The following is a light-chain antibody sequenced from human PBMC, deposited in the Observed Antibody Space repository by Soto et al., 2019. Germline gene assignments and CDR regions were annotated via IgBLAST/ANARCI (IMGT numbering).Light chain of an antibody. Sequence: EIVLTQSPGTLSLSPGERATLSCRASQSVNSSYLAWYQQKPGQAPRLLIYGASNRATGIPDRFSGSGSGTDFTLTISSLEPEDFAVHYCQQRSNWPPITFGQGTRLEIK. CDR3: QQRSNWPPIT. V-gene: IGKV3D-20*02. CDR1: QSVNSSY. J-gene: IGKJ5*01. CDR2: GAS.